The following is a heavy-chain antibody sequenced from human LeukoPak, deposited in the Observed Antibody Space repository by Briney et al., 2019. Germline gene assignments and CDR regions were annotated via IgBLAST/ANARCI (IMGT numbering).Heavy chain of an antibody. CDR1: GYTFTGYY. V-gene: IGHV1-46*01. CDR2: INPSGGST. D-gene: IGHD3-22*01. J-gene: IGHJ4*02. CDR3: ARDSGVGYSSGYPDY. Sequence: GASVKVSCKASGYTFTGYYMHWVRQAPGQGLEWMGIINPSGGSTSYAQKFQGRVTMTRDMSTSTVYMELSSLRSEDTAVYYCARDSGVGYSSGYPDYWGQGTLVTVSS.